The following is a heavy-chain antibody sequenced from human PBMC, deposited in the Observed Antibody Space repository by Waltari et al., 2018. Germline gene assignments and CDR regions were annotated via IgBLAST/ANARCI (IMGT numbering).Heavy chain of an antibody. V-gene: IGHV3-30*01. Sequence: QVQLVESGGGVVQPGRSLRLPCAASGFTFTNHAIHWVRQAPGKGLEWVAIISYDGTKNNYADSVKGRFTISRDNSKKTVFLQMVSLRAEDTAIYYCARSGGPRYYYDSGSYCDYWGQGTLVTVSS. CDR1: GFTFTNHA. CDR3: ARSGGPRYYYDSGSYCDY. D-gene: IGHD3-10*01. J-gene: IGHJ4*02. CDR2: ISYDGTKN.